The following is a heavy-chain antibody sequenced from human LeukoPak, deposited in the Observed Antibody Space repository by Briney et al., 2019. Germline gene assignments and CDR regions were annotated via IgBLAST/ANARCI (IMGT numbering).Heavy chain of an antibody. CDR3: ATGSGHAFGI. D-gene: IGHD2-15*01. J-gene: IGHJ3*02. CDR2: INSDGSGT. CDR1: GFTFSSYW. V-gene: IGHV3-74*01. Sequence: GGSLRLSCAASGFTFSSYWMHWVRQPPGKGLVWVSRINSDGSGTSYADSVKGRFTISRDNAKNTLYPQMNSLRAEDTAVYYCATGSGHAFGIWGQGTMVTVSS.